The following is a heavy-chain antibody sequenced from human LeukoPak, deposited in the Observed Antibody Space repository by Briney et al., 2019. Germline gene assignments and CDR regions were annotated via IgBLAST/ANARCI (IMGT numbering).Heavy chain of an antibody. CDR3: ARSYYYGSGSSYYFDY. Sequence: GGSLRLSCAASGFTFSNAWMSWVRQAPGKGLEWVAVISYDGSNKYYADSVKGRFTISRDNSKNTLYLQMNSLRAEDTAVYYCARSYYYGSGSSYYFDYWGQGTLVTVSS. CDR1: GFTFSNAW. D-gene: IGHD3-10*01. J-gene: IGHJ4*02. CDR2: ISYDGSNK. V-gene: IGHV3-30-3*01.